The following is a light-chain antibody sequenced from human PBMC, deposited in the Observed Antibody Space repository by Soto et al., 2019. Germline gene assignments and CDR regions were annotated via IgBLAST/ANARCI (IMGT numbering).Light chain of an antibody. CDR3: QQYNYWPPWT. V-gene: IGKV3-15*01. Sequence: EVVMTQSPATLSVSPGERATLSCRASQSVNSGLAWYQQKPGQAPRLLIYGASTRATGIPARFSGSGSGTEFTLTISSLQSEDFAIYYCQQYNYWPPWTFGQGTKVEIK. CDR1: QSVNSG. J-gene: IGKJ1*01. CDR2: GAS.